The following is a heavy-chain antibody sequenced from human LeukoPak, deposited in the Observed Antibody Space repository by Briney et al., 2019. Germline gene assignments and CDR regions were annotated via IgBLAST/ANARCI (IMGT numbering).Heavy chain of an antibody. J-gene: IGHJ5*02. CDR1: GFTFSSYW. V-gene: IGHV3-74*01. CDR2: IDSDGSTT. Sequence: GGSLRLSCVASGFTFSSYWMHWVRQAPGKGLVWVSRIDSDGSTTSYADSVKGRFTISRDNAKNTLYLQMNSLRAEDTAVYYCARSNTRGIAAGYWFNPWGQGTLVTVSS. D-gene: IGHD6-13*01. CDR3: ARSNTRGIAAGYWFNP.